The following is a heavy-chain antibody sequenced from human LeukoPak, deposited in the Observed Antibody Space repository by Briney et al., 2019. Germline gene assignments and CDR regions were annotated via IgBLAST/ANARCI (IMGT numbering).Heavy chain of an antibody. CDR3: ARDLSANHDFDY. CDR2: INWNGGST. CDR1: GFTFDDYG. J-gene: IGHJ4*02. Sequence: GGSLRLSCAASGFTFDDYGMSWVRQAPGKGLEWVSAINWNGGSTGYTDSVKGRFTISRDNAKNSLYLQMNSLRAEDTALYYCARDLSANHDFDYWGQGTLVTVSS. D-gene: IGHD1-14*01. V-gene: IGHV3-20*04.